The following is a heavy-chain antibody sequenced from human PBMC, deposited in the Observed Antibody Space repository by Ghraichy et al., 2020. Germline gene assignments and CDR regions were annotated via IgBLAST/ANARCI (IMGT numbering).Heavy chain of an antibody. CDR3: ARLGGGYSSGWYLGDNWFDP. CDR1: GGSFSGYY. V-gene: IGHV4-34*01. Sequence: SETLSLTCAVYGGSFSGYYWSWIRQPPGKGLEWIGEINHSGSTNYNPSLKSRVTISVDTSKNQFSLKLSSVTAADTAVYYCARLGGGYSSGWYLGDNWFDPWGQGTLVTVSS. J-gene: IGHJ5*02. CDR2: INHSGST. D-gene: IGHD6-19*01.